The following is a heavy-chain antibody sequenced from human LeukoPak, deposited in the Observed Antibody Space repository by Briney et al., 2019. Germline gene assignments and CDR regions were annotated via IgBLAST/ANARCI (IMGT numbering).Heavy chain of an antibody. J-gene: IGHJ4*02. CDR2: INHSGST. Sequence: PSETLSLTCAVYGGSFSGYYWSWIRQPPGKGLEWIGEINHSGSTNYNPSLKSRVTISVDTSKNQFSLKLSSVTAADTAVYYCARLGFMITFGGVIDIFDYWGQGTLVTVSS. CDR1: GGSFSGYY. D-gene: IGHD3-16*02. V-gene: IGHV4-34*01. CDR3: ARLGFMITFGGVIDIFDY.